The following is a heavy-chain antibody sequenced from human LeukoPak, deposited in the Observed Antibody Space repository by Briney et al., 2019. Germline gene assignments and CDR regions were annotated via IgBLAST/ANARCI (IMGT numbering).Heavy chain of an antibody. J-gene: IGHJ5*02. CDR2: FDPEDGET. D-gene: IGHD3-9*01. Sequence: ASVKVSCKASGYSFTSHYMHWVRQAPGQGLEWMGGFDPEDGETIYAQKFQGRVTMTEDTSTDTAYMELSSLRSEDTAVYYCATVRRYFDPNGGFDPWGQGTLVTVSS. CDR1: GYSFTSHY. V-gene: IGHV1-24*01. CDR3: ATVRRYFDPNGGFDP.